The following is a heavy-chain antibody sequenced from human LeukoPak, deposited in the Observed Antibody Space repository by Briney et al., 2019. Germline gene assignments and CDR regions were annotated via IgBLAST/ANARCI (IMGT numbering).Heavy chain of an antibody. V-gene: IGHV4-30-2*01. Sequence: SETLSLTCTVSGGSISSGGYYWSWVRQPPGKGLEWIGYIYHSGSTYYNPSLKSRVTISVDRSKNQFSLKLSSVTAADTAVYYCASFRSSSWYRKYYFDYWGQGTLVTVSS. J-gene: IGHJ4*02. D-gene: IGHD6-13*01. CDR2: IYHSGST. CDR1: GGSISSGGYY. CDR3: ASFRSSSWYRKYYFDY.